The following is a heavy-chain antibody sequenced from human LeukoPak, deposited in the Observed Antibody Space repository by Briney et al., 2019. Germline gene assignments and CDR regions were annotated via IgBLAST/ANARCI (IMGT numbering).Heavy chain of an antibody. J-gene: IGHJ1*01. Sequence: SVKVSCKASGFTFTSSAMQWVRQARGQRLEWIGWIVVGRGNTNYAQKFQERVTITRDMSTSTAYMELSSLRSEDTAVYYCAADGGRVGATTSFEYFQHWGQGTLVTVSS. CDR2: IVVGRGNT. CDR1: GFTFTSSA. CDR3: AADGGRVGATTSFEYFQH. D-gene: IGHD1-26*01. V-gene: IGHV1-58*02.